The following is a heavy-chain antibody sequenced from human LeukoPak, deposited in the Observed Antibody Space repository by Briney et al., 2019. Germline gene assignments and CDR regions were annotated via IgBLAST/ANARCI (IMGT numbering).Heavy chain of an antibody. CDR1: GFTFSSYA. J-gene: IGHJ4*02. D-gene: IGHD5-18*01. V-gene: IGHV3-23*01. CDR2: ISGSGGST. Sequence: QTGGSLRLSCAASGFTFSSYAMSWVRQAPGKGLEWVSAISGSGGSTYYADSVKGRFTISRDNSKNTLYLQMNSLRAEDTAVYYCAKGIYGYSYGLFDYWGQGTLVTVSS. CDR3: AKGIYGYSYGLFDY.